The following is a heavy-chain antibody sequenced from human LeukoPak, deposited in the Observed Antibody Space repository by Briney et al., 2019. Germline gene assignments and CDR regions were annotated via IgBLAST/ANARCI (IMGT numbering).Heavy chain of an antibody. CDR2: INPSGGST. Sequence: ASVKVSCKASGYTFTSYYMHWVRQAPGQGLEWMGIINPSGGSTSYAQKFQGRVTMTRDMSTSTVYMELSSLRSEDTAVYYCARDQADVAGTINDAFDIWGQGTMVTVSS. V-gene: IGHV1-46*01. CDR1: GYTFTSYY. J-gene: IGHJ3*02. D-gene: IGHD6-19*01. CDR3: ARDQADVAGTINDAFDI.